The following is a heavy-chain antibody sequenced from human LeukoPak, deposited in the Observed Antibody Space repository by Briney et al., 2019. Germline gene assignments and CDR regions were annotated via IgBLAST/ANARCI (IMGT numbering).Heavy chain of an antibody. V-gene: IGHV3-30*18. J-gene: IGHJ4*02. CDR1: GFTFSSYE. D-gene: IGHD3-22*01. CDR2: ISYDGSNK. CDR3: AKDPTYDSSGPFDY. Sequence: GGSLRLSCAASGFTFSSYEMNWVRQAPGKGLEWVAVISYDGSNKYYADSVKGRFTISRDNSKNTLYLQMNSLRAEDTAVYYCAKDPTYDSSGPFDYWGQGTLVTVSS.